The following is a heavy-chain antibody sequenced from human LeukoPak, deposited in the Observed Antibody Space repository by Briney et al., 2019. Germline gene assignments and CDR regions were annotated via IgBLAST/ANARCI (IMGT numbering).Heavy chain of an antibody. CDR1: GYTFNTYW. CDR3: ARHNTGTNDY. J-gene: IGHJ4*02. Sequence: GESLKISCKGSGYTFNTYWIGWVRQMPGKGLEWMGIINPSDSDATYSPSFQGQVTISADRSISTAYLQWSSLKASDAAMYYCARHNTGTNDYWGQGTLVTVSS. D-gene: IGHD1-1*01. V-gene: IGHV5-51*01. CDR2: INPSDSDA.